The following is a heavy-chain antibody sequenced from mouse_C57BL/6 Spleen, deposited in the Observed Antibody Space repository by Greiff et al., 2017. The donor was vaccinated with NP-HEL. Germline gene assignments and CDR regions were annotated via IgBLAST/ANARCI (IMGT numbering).Heavy chain of an antibody. CDR3: GIEGGSTYYAMDY. J-gene: IGHJ4*01. CDR1: GYTFTSYW. Sequence: QVQLQQPGAELVRPGSSVKLSCKASGYTFTSYWMHWVKQRPIQGLEWIGNIDPSDSDTHYNQKFKDKATLTVDKSSSTAYMQLSSLTSEDSAVYYCGIEGGSTYYAMDYWGQGTSVTVSS. D-gene: IGHD1-1*01. V-gene: IGHV1-52*01. CDR2: IDPSDSDT.